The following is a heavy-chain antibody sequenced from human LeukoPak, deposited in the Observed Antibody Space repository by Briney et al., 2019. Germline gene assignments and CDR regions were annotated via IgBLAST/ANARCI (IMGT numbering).Heavy chain of an antibody. CDR1: GFTFSSYW. CDR3: AKDLYGSGWYNYFDP. J-gene: IGHJ5*02. CDR2: ISHDGNSK. V-gene: IGHV3-30*18. Sequence: PGGSLRLSCAASGFTFSSYWMSWVRQAPGKGLEWVAMISHDGNSKQYADLVKGRFTISRDNSKNTLYLQMNSLRAEDTAVYHCAKDLYGSGWYNYFDPWGQGALVTVSS. D-gene: IGHD6-19*01.